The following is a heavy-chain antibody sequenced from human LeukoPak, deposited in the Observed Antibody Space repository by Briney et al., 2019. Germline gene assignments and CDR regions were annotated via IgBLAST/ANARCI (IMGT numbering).Heavy chain of an antibody. V-gene: IGHV1-46*01. CDR3: ARVRSRGVRGFHDAFDI. J-gene: IGHJ3*02. D-gene: IGHD3-10*01. CDR2: INPSGGST. Sequence: ASVKVSCKASGYAFTSYYMHWVRQAPGQGLEWMGIINPSGGSTSYAQKFQGRVTVTRDTSTSTVYMELSSLRSEDTAVYYCARVRSRGVRGFHDAFDIWGQGTMVTVSS. CDR1: GYAFTSYY.